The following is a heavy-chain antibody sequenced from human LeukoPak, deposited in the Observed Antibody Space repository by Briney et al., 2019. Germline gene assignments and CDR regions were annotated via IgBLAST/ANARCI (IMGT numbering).Heavy chain of an antibody. D-gene: IGHD5-18*01. V-gene: IGHV3-21*01. CDR2: ISSSSSYI. CDR1: GFTFSSYS. CDR3: ARAIRGYSYVLDY. Sequence: GGSLRLSCAASGFTFSSYSMNWVRQAPGKGLEWVSSISSSSSYIYYADSVKGRFTISRDNAKNSLYLQMNSLRAEDTAVYYCARAIRGYSYVLDYWGQGTLVTVSS. J-gene: IGHJ4*02.